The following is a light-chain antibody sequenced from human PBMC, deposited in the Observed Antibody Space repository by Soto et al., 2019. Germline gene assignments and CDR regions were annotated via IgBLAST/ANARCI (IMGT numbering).Light chain of an antibody. CDR3: TSYSRYRVLV. CDR1: SSDIGGYKY. V-gene: IGLV2-14*01. CDR2: EVS. Sequence: QSVLTQPASVSGSLGQSITISCTGTSSDIGGYKYVSWYQQHPGKAPKLIIFEVSNRPSGVSDRFSGSNSGNTASLIISGFQAEDEADYYCTSYSRYRVLVFGGGTKVTVL. J-gene: IGLJ3*02.